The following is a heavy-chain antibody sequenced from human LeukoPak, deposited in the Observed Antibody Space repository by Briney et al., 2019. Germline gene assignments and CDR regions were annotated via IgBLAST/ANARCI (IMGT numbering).Heavy chain of an antibody. D-gene: IGHD6-13*01. V-gene: IGHV4-61*01. CDR1: GGSVSSSNYY. CDR3: ARVSVAGTGPDY. CDR2: FSYNVHS. Sequence: SETLSLTCTVSGGSVSSSNYYWRWIRQPPGKGLEWVGFFSYNVHSDYNPSLKSRVTISVATSKNQFSLRLSSVTAADTAIYYCARVSVAGTGPDYWGQGTLVTVSS. J-gene: IGHJ4*02.